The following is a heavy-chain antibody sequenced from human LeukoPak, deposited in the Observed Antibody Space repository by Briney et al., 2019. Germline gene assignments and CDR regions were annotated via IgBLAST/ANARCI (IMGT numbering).Heavy chain of an antibody. CDR1: GGSFSGYY. V-gene: IGHV4-59*01. D-gene: IGHD6-19*01. J-gene: IGHJ4*02. Sequence: SETLSLTCAVYGGSFSGYYWSWIRQPPGKGLEWIGYIYYSGGTNYNPSLKSRVTISVDTSKNQFSLKLSSVTAADTAVYYCASGYSSGWYYFDYWGQGTLVTVSS. CDR3: ASGYSSGWYYFDY. CDR2: IYYSGGT.